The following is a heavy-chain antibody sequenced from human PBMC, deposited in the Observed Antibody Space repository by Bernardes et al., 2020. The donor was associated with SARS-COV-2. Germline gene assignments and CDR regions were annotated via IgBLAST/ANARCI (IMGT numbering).Heavy chain of an antibody. CDR1: GFTFSSYA. J-gene: IGHJ5*02. Sequence: GGSLRLSCAASGFTFSSYAMHWVRQAPGKGLEWVAVISYDGSNKYYADSVKGRFTISRDNSKNTLYLQMNSLRAEDTAVYYCARDRSSSWSNWFDPWGQGTLVTVSS. D-gene: IGHD6-13*01. V-gene: IGHV3-30*04. CDR3: ARDRSSSWSNWFDP. CDR2: ISYDGSNK.